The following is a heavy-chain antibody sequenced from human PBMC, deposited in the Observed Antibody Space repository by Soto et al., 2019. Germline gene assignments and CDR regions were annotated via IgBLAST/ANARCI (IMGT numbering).Heavy chain of an antibody. V-gene: IGHV4-4*02. CDR3: ASKFGELLADAFDI. D-gene: IGHD3-10*01. CDR2: IYHSGSI. CDR1: NASISSRKW. J-gene: IGHJ3*02. Sequence: PSETLSLTCTVSNASISSRKWWTWVRQTPGKGLEWIGEIYHSGSINHNPNLKSRVTMSVDKSKNQFSLKMTSVTAADTVVYYCASKFGELLADAFDIWGQGTVVTVSS.